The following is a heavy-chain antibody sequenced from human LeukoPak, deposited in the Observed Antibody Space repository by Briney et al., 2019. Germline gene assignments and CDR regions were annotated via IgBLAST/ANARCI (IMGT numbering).Heavy chain of an antibody. CDR2: IKQDGSER. CDR3: ARDPYSSGLLTFDI. CDR1: GFTFSSYW. D-gene: IGHD6-19*01. J-gene: IGHJ3*02. V-gene: IGHV3-7*03. Sequence: GGSLRLSCAASGFTFSSYWMSWVRQAPGKGLEWVANIKQDGSERYYVDPVKGRFTISRDNAKNSLYLQMNSLRAEDTAVYYCARDPYSSGLLTFDIWGHGTMVTVSS.